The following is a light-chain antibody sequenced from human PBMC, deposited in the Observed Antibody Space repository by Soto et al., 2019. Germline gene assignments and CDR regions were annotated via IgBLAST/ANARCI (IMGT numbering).Light chain of an antibody. CDR1: QSVSSW. J-gene: IGKJ1*01. V-gene: IGKV1-5*03. CDR2: KAS. CDR3: QHYASFSGT. Sequence: DIQMTQSPSTLSASVGARVTITCRASQSVSSWVAWYHLKPGKAPKLLIYKASTLETGVPSRFSGSGSRTEFTLTISSLQPDDFATYYCQHYASFSGTFGQGTKVEIK.